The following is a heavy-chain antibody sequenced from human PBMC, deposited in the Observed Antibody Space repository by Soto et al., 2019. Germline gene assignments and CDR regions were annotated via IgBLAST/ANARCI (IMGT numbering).Heavy chain of an antibody. V-gene: IGHV3-15*01. Sequence: GGSLRLSCAASGFTFSNAWMSWVRQAPGKGLEWVGRIKSKTDGGTTDYAAPVKGRFTISRDDSKNSVYLQMNSLNTEDTAVYYCASAAASNYNMDVWGQGTTVTVSS. CDR2: IKSKTDGGTT. CDR1: GFTFSNAW. D-gene: IGHD6-25*01. CDR3: ASAAASNYNMDV. J-gene: IGHJ6*02.